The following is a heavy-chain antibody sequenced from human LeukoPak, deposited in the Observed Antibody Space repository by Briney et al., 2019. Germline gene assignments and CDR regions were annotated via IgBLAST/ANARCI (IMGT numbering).Heavy chain of an antibody. Sequence: GGSLRLSCAASGFTFSTYWMHWVRQVPGKGLVWVSRIKSDGSSTSYADSVKGRFTISRDNARNTLYLQMNSLRAEDTAVYYCARCRIAARGIHYYMDVWGKGTTVTVSS. CDR3: ARCRIAARGIHYYMDV. J-gene: IGHJ6*03. CDR2: IKSDGSST. V-gene: IGHV3-74*01. D-gene: IGHD6-6*01. CDR1: GFTFSTYW.